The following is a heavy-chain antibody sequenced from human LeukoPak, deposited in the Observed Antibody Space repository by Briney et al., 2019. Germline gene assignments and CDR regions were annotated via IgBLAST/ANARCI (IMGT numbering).Heavy chain of an antibody. CDR3: ARVKTMIIVVSLFDY. J-gene: IGHJ4*02. CDR2: ISAYNGNT. V-gene: IGHV1-18*01. D-gene: IGHD3-22*01. CDR1: GYTFTSYG. Sequence: ASVKVSCKASGYTFTSYGISWVRQAPRQGLEWMGWISAYNGNTNYAQKFQGRVTMTRDTSISTAFMELSRLTSDDTAVYYCARVKTMIIVVSLFDYWGQGTLVTVSS.